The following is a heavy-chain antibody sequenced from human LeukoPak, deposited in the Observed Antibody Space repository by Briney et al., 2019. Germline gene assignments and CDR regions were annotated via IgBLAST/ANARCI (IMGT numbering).Heavy chain of an antibody. CDR2: MNPNSGNT. V-gene: IGHV1-8*01. CDR1: GYTFTSYD. CDR3: ARGRTVTTIWYYYYGMDV. J-gene: IGHJ6*02. Sequence: ASVKVSCKASGYTFTSYDINWVRQATGQGLEWMGWMNPNSGNTGYAQKFQGRVTMTRNTSISTAYMELSSLRSEDTAVYYCARGRTVTTIWYYYYGMDVWGQGTTVTVSS. D-gene: IGHD4-17*01.